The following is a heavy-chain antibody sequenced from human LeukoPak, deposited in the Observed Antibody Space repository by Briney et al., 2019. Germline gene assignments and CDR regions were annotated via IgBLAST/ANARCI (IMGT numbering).Heavy chain of an antibody. CDR3: ARGAMDIVVVPAAMLDY. CDR1: GFTFSSYA. Sequence: GGSLRLPCAASGFTFSSYAMHWVRQAPGKGLEWVAVISYDGSNKYYADSVKGRFTISRDNSKNTLYLQMNSLRAEDTAVYYCARGAMDIVVVPAAMLDYWGQGTLVTVSS. V-gene: IGHV3-30-3*01. D-gene: IGHD2-2*03. J-gene: IGHJ4*02. CDR2: ISYDGSNK.